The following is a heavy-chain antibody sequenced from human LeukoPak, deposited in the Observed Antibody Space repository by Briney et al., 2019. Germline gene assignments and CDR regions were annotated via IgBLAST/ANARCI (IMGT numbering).Heavy chain of an antibody. CDR2: IYYSVTT. J-gene: IGHJ6*03. CDR3: ARQVSDYFYYYIDV. Sequence: SETLSLTCSVSGGSISSSSYYWNWIRQPPGKGLEWVGSIYYSVTTYYNSSLKSRVTISEDTSKNRFSLMLTSVTAADTAVYYCARQVSDYFYYYIDVWGEGTTVIVSS. V-gene: IGHV4-39*01. CDR1: GGSISSSSYY.